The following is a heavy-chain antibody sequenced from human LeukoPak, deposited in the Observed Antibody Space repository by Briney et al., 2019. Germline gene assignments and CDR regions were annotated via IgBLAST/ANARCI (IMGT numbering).Heavy chain of an antibody. Sequence: GGSLRLSCAASGFTINDYYMSWIRQAPGKGLEWLSYINIGGTNTHYADSVKGRFTISRDNAKKSLYLEMNNLRAEDTAVYYCATDGAGFDTWGQGVLVTVSS. CDR1: GFTINDYY. V-gene: IGHV3-11*01. CDR3: ATDGAGFDT. J-gene: IGHJ5*02. CDR2: INIGGTNT.